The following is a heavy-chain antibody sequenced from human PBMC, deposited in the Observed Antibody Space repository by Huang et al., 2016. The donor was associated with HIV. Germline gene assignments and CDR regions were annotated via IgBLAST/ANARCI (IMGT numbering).Heavy chain of an antibody. CDR2: INSDGVST. V-gene: IGHV3-74*01. J-gene: IGHJ4*02. CDR3: ARDPRIQSWLNFFDY. Sequence: EVQLVESGGGLVQPGGSLRLSCAASGFSISSYWMHWVRQASGKGLVWVALINSDGVSTSYADSVKGRFTISRDTAKNTLYLQMNSLRAEDTAVYYCARDPRIQSWLNFFDYWGQGTLVSVSS. D-gene: IGHD3-22*01. CDR1: GFSISSYW.